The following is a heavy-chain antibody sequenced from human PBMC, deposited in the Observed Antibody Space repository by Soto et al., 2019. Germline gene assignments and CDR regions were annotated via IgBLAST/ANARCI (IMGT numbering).Heavy chain of an antibody. J-gene: IGHJ4*02. CDR3: AKSGGWFHPFDY. Sequence: GGSLRLSCAASGFTFSSYALSWVRQAPGKGLEWVSVISGSGVSTYYADSVKGRFTISRDNSKNTLYLQMNSLRADDTAVYYCAKSGGWFHPFDYWGQGTLVTVSS. CDR2: ISGSGVST. V-gene: IGHV3-23*01. D-gene: IGHD6-19*01. CDR1: GFTFSSYA.